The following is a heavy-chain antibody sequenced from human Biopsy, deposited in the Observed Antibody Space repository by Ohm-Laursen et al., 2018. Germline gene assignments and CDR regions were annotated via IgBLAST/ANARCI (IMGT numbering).Heavy chain of an antibody. V-gene: IGHV4-61*01. CDR3: TRVRTFGGVIGGYYFDS. CDR2: VFYTGTT. J-gene: IGHJ4*02. CDR1: GGSVNSDTSC. D-gene: IGHD3-16*02. Sequence: SETLSLTCVVSGGSVNSDTSCWSWIRQPPGKGLEWIGYVFYTGTTNYSPSLKSRVTISLDTSRNQFSLRLNSVTAADTAVYYCTRVRTFGGVIGGYYFDSWGQGILVTVSS.